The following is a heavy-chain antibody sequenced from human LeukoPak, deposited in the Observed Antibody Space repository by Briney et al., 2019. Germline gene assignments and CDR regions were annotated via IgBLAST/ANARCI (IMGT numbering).Heavy chain of an antibody. CDR3: ARFGSGWYFDY. D-gene: IGHD6-19*01. CDR1: GFTFSSYS. CDR2: IWYDGSNK. V-gene: IGHV3-33*08. Sequence: PGGSLRLSCAASGFTFSSYSMNWVRQAPGKGLEWVAVIWYDGSNKYYADSVKGRFTISRDNSKNTLYLQMNSLRAEDTAVYYCARFGSGWYFDYWGQGTLVTVSS. J-gene: IGHJ4*02.